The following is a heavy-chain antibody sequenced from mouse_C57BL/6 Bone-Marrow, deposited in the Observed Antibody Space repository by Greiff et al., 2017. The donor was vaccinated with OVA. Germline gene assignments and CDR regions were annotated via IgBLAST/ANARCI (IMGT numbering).Heavy chain of an antibody. Sequence: QVQLQQPGAELVRPGTSVKLSCKASGYTFTSYWMPWVKQRPGQGLEWIGEIDPSDSYTNYNQKFKGTATLTVDTSSSTAYMQLSSLTSEDSAVYDGVLAHYYVSSYLDFWGWGTGTTVT. J-gene: IGHJ1*03. D-gene: IGHD1-1*01. CDR2: IDPSDSYT. CDR1: GYTFTSYW. CDR3: VLAHYYVSSYLDFWG. V-gene: IGHV1-59*01.